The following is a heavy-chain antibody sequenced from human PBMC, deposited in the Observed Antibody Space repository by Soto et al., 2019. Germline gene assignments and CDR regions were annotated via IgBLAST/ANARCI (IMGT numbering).Heavy chain of an antibody. Sequence: SETLSLTCTVSSGSISNGYYYWGWIRQPPGKKLEWIGSISYTGDTYYNPSLKNRVTISVDTSKNHFSLKLSSVTVADTALYYCARQGFGATHGLVDVWGQGTTVTVSS. CDR2: ISYTGDT. V-gene: IGHV4-39*01. CDR1: SGSISNGYYY. J-gene: IGHJ6*02. CDR3: ARQGFGATHGLVDV. D-gene: IGHD3-10*01.